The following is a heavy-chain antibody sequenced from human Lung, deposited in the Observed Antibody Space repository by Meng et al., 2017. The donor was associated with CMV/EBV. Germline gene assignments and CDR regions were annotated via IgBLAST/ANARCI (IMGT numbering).Heavy chain of an antibody. J-gene: IGHJ6*02. Sequence: ASVXVSCKASGYTFTGHYMHWVRQAPGQGLEWMGWINPNSGGPNYAQKFQGRVTMTRDTSISTAYMELSRLRSDDTAVYYCAGGLYDFWSGYYYYGMDVWGQGXTVTVSS. V-gene: IGHV1-2*02. CDR2: INPNSGGP. D-gene: IGHD3-3*01. CDR3: AGGLYDFWSGYYYYGMDV. CDR1: GYTFTGHY.